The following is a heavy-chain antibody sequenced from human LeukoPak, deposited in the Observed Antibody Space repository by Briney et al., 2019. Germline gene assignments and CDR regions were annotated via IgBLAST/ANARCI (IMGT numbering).Heavy chain of an antibody. Sequence: QPGGSLRLSCTASGFTFGDYAMSWVRQAPGKGLEWVAAISGSGGSTYYADSVKGRFTISRDNSKNTLYLQMNSLRAEDTAVYYCARGIPSSRVFPYNWFDPWGQGTLVTVSS. CDR2: ISGSGGST. D-gene: IGHD5-18*01. CDR3: ARGIPSSRVFPYNWFDP. CDR1: GFTFGDYA. V-gene: IGHV3-23*01. J-gene: IGHJ5*02.